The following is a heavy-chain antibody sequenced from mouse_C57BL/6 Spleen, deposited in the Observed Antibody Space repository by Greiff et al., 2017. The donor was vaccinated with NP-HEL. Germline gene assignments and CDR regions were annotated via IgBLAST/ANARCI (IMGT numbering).Heavy chain of an antibody. CDR1: GYTFTDYY. V-gene: IGHV1-26*01. J-gene: IGHJ4*01. CDR2: INPNNGGT. D-gene: IGHD2-1*01. Sequence: EVQLQQSGPELVKPGASVKISCKASGYTFTDYYMNWVKQSHGKSLEWIGDINPNNGGTSYNQKFKGKATLTVDKSSSTASMERRSLTSEDSAVYYCARVDGNYYAMDYWGQGTSVTVSS. CDR3: ARVDGNYYAMDY.